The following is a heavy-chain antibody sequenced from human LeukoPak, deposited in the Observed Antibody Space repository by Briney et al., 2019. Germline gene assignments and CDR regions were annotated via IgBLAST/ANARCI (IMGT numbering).Heavy chain of an antibody. CDR1: GYTFTGYY. CDR3: ARGGLLWFGYPTQIFYY. D-gene: IGHD3-10*01. J-gene: IGHJ4*02. V-gene: IGHV1-2*02. Sequence: GASVKVSCKASGYTFTGYYMNWVRQPPGQGLEWMGWIYPNSGGTNYAQKFQGRVTMTRDTSISTDYMELSRLRSDDTAVYYCARGGLLWFGYPTQIFYYWGQGTLVTVSS. CDR2: IYPNSGGT.